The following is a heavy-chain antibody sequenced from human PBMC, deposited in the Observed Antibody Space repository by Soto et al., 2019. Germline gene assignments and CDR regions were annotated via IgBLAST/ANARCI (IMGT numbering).Heavy chain of an antibody. J-gene: IGHJ6*02. V-gene: IGHV1-18*01. D-gene: IGHD2-2*01. CDR3: AREGTCSSTSCPTYFSFGMDV. CDR1: GYTFASYG. CDR2: ISAYNGNT. Sequence: ASVKVSCKASGYTFASYGISWMRQAPGQGLEWMGWISAYNGNTNYAQKFQGRVTMTTDTFTRTAYMEVRSLRSDDTAVYYCAREGTCSSTSCPTYFSFGMDVWGQGTTVTVSS.